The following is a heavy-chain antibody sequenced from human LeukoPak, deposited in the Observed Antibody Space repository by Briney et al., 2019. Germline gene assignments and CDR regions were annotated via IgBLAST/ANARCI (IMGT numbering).Heavy chain of an antibody. J-gene: IGHJ4*02. D-gene: IGHD3-3*01. CDR3: ARGRGIFGVVKNEPGGDFDY. CDR1: GGSFSGYY. Sequence: PSETLSLTCAVYGGSFSGYYWSWIRQPPGKGLEWIGEINHSGSTNYNPSLKSRVTISVDTSKNQFSLKLSSVTAADTAVYYCARGRGIFGVVKNEPGGDFDYWGQGTLVTVSS. CDR2: INHSGST. V-gene: IGHV4-34*01.